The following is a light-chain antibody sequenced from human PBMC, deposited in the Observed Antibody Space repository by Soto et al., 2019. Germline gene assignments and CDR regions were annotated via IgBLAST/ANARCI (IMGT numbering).Light chain of an antibody. CDR3: NSYRAISTYV. Sequence: QSALTQPASVSGSPGQSITISCTGTSSDIGGYNFVSWYQQYPGKAPKHLIYDVRNRPSGISNRFSGSKSDNTASLTISGLQAEDESDYYCNSYRAISTYVFGTGTKLTVL. V-gene: IGLV2-14*03. J-gene: IGLJ1*01. CDR1: SSDIGGYNF. CDR2: DVR.